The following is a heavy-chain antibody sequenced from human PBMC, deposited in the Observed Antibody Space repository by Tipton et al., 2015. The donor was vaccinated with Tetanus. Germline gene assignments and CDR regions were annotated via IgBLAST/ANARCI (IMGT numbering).Heavy chain of an antibody. CDR1: RGSISRDIYN. J-gene: IGHJ6*02. Sequence: TLSLTCTVSRGSISRDIYNWCWIRQPPGSGLQWIGNIYFLGSTSYNPSLKSRVNISVDTSQNHFSLKLSSVTAADTAVYYCARMQRYGMDVWGRGTTVTVSS. V-gene: IGHV4-39*01. CDR2: IYFLGST. CDR3: ARMQRYGMDV. D-gene: IGHD6-25*01.